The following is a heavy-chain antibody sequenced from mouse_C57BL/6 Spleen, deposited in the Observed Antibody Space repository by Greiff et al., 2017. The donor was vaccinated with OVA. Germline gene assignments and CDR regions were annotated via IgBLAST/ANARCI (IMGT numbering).Heavy chain of an antibody. V-gene: IGHV1-80*01. CDR1: GYAFSSYW. CDR2: IYPGDGDT. J-gene: IGHJ4*01. CDR3: ARGDYGKGYAMDY. D-gene: IGHD2-1*01. Sequence: QVQLQQSGAELVKPGASVKISCKASGYAFSSYWMNWVKQRPGKGLEWIGQIYPGDGDTNYNGKFKGKATLTADKSSSTAYMQLSSLTSEDSSVYFCARGDYGKGYAMDYWGQGTSVTVSS.